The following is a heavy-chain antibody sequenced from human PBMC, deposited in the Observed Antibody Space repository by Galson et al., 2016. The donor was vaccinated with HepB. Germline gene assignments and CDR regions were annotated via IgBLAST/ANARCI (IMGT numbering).Heavy chain of an antibody. D-gene: IGHD1-26*01. Sequence: SLRLSCAASGFTFSEYSMNWVRQAPGKGLEWISYIAASSRSIYYADSVEGRFTVSRDNAKNLLYLQMNSLSEDDTAMDYCVRDRWTSWDGNASRTWVLWGQGILVAVSS. CDR3: VRDRWTSWDGNASRTWVL. V-gene: IGHV3-48*02. CDR2: IAASSRSI. J-gene: IGHJ4*02. CDR1: GFTFSEYS.